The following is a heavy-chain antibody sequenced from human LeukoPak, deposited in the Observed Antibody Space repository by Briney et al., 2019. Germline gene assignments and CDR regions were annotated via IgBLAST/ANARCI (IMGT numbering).Heavy chain of an antibody. CDR3: AKDLRPDYYGSGRPSYMDV. V-gene: IGHV3-23*01. Sequence: GKSLRLSCAASGFTFSNYAMCWVRQAPGKGLEWISAISGSGDSTYYADSVQGRFTISRDSSKNTLHLQMNSLRVEDTAVYYCAKDLRPDYYGSGRPSYMDVWGKGTTVTVSS. J-gene: IGHJ6*03. D-gene: IGHD3-10*01. CDR1: GFTFSNYA. CDR2: ISGSGDST.